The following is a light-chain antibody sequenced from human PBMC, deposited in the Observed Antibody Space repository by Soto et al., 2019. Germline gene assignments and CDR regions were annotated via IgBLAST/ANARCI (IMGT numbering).Light chain of an antibody. Sequence: QSALTQPPSASGSPGQSVTISCTGTSSDVGAYNYVSWYQHHPGKAPKLMIYEVTKRPPGVPDRFSGSKSGYTASLTVSGLQPEDEADYYCASFAGSNDLGLFGGGTKLTVL. CDR2: EVT. J-gene: IGLJ2*01. CDR1: SSDVGAYNY. CDR3: ASFAGSNDLGL. V-gene: IGLV2-8*01.